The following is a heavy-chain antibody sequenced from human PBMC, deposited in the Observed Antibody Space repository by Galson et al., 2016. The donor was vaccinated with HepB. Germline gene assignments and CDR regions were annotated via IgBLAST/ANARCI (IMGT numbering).Heavy chain of an antibody. CDR2: IGADNTHT. CDR3: ARDRRNMNQEMVHYFDP. Sequence: SVKVSCKASGYSFATYGISWVRQAPGQGLEWMGWIGADNTHTNYAQKFRDRVTLTTDTSARTAYMELRTLRSDDTAVYFCARDRRNMNQEMVHYFDPWGQGTLVTVSS. J-gene: IGHJ5*02. D-gene: IGHD5-24*01. V-gene: IGHV1-18*01. CDR1: GYSFATYG.